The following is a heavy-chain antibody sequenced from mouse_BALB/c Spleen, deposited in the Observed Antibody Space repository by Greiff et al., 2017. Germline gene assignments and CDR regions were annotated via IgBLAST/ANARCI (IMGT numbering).Heavy chain of an antibody. CDR1: GYSFTSYW. V-gene: IGHV1-5*01. CDR2: IYPGNSDT. J-gene: IGHJ2*01. D-gene: IGHD1-1*01. Sequence: VQLKESGTVLSRPGASVKMSCKASGYSFTSYWMHWVKQRPGQGLEWIGAIYPGNSDTSYNQKFKGKAKLTAVTSASTAYMELSSLTNEDSAVYYCTLYYYGSSYYFDYWGQGTTLTVSS. CDR3: TLYYYGSSYYFDY.